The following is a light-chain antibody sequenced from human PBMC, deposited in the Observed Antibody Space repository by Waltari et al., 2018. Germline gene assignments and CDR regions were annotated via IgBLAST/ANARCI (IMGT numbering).Light chain of an antibody. Sequence: IQLTQSPSSLSASVGDRVPITCLASQGISRALAWYQQEPRKAPKLLIYSASTLQDGVPARFRGSGSGTDFTLTISSLQPEDFATYYCQQLNSYPSTFGQGTKLEI. CDR1: QGISRA. CDR2: SAS. V-gene: IGKV1-9*01. J-gene: IGKJ2*01. CDR3: QQLNSYPST.